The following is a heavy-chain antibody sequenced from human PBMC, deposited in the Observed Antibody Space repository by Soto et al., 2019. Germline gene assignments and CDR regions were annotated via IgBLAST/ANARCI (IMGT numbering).Heavy chain of an antibody. CDR1: GGTFSSYA. CDR3: ARQIVVIQYYYYYYGMDV. D-gene: IGHD3-22*01. CDR2: IIPIFGTA. Sequence: GASVKVSCKASGGTFSSYAISWVRQAPGQGLEWMGGIIPIFGTANYAQKFQGRVTITADESTSTAYMELSSLRSEDTAVYYCARQIVVIQYYYYYYGMDVWGQGTTVTVSS. J-gene: IGHJ6*02. V-gene: IGHV1-69*13.